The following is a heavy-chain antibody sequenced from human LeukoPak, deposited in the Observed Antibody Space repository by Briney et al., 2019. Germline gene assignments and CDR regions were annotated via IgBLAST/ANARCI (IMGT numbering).Heavy chain of an antibody. Sequence: PGGSLRLSCAASGFTFSSYAMSWVRQAPGKGLEWVSGISGSGGSTYYADSVKGRFTISRDSSKNTLYLQMNSLRAEDTAVYYCARGMTTVAVFDYWGQGTLVTVSS. CDR3: ARGMTTVAVFDY. CDR2: ISGSGGST. CDR1: GFTFSSYA. V-gene: IGHV3-23*01. J-gene: IGHJ4*02. D-gene: IGHD4-23*01.